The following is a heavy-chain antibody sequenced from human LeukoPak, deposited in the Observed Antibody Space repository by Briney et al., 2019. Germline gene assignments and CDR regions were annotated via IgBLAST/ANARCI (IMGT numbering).Heavy chain of an antibody. J-gene: IGHJ4*02. CDR1: GGSISSHY. Sequence: SETLSLTCTVSGGSISSHYWSWIRQPPGKGLEWIGYIYYSGSTNYNPSLKSRVTISVDTSKNQFSLKLSSVTAADTAVYYCAGSVLRYFAWFSWGQGTLVTVSS. CDR2: IYYSGST. V-gene: IGHV4-59*11. CDR3: AGSVLRYFAWFS. D-gene: IGHD3-9*01.